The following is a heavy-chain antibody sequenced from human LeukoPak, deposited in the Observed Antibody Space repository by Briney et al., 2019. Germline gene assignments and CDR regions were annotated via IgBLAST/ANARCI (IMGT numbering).Heavy chain of an antibody. V-gene: IGHV3-30*02. Sequence: PGRSLRLSCAASGFTFDDYAMHWVRQAPGKGLEWVAFIRYDGSNKYYADSVKGRFTISRDNSKNTLYLQMNSLRAEDTAVYYCAKGSQQQLGSAIYWGQGTLVTVSS. CDR1: GFTFDDYA. J-gene: IGHJ4*02. CDR2: IRYDGSNK. CDR3: AKGSQQQLGSAIY. D-gene: IGHD6-13*01.